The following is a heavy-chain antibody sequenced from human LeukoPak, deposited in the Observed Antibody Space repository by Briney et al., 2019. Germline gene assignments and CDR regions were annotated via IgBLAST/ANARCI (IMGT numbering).Heavy chain of an antibody. CDR2: IKQDGSEK. V-gene: IGHV3-7*01. D-gene: IGHD3-3*01. Sequence: GGSLRLSCAASGFTFSSYWMTWVRQAPGKGLEWVANIKQDGSEKYYVDSVKGRFTISRDNAKNSLYLQLNSLRAEDTAVYYCARDRRFLGIEHAFDIWGQGTMVTVSS. CDR3: ARDRRFLGIEHAFDI. J-gene: IGHJ3*02. CDR1: GFTFSSYW.